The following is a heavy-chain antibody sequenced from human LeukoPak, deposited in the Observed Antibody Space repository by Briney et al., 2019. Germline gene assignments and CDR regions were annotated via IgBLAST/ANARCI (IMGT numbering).Heavy chain of an antibody. CDR3: AREGPHYYDSSGYLDY. CDR2: INPNSGST. J-gene: IGHJ4*02. Sequence: ASVKVSCKASGYTFTGYYMHWVRQAPGQGLEWMGWINPNSGSTSYAQKFQGRVTMTRDTSTSTVYMGLSSLRSEDTAVYYCAREGPHYYDSSGYLDYWGQGTLVTVSS. D-gene: IGHD3-22*01. CDR1: GYTFTGYY. V-gene: IGHV1-46*01.